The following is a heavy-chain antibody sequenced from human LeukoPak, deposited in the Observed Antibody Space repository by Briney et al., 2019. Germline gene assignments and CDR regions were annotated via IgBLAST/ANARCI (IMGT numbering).Heavy chain of an antibody. J-gene: IGHJ3*02. CDR2: ISSSSSYI. Sequence: KPGGSLRLSCAASGFTFSSYSMNWVRQAPGKGLEWVSSISSSSSYIYYADSVKGRFTISRDNAKNSLYLQMNSLRAEDTAVYYCARDWWKEPKRNRAAFDIWGQGTMVTVSS. CDR1: GFTFSSYS. D-gene: IGHD1-14*01. CDR3: ARDWWKEPKRNRAAFDI. V-gene: IGHV3-21*01.